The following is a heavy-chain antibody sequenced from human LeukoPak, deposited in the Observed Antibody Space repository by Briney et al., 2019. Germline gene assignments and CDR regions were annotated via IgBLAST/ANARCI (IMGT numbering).Heavy chain of an antibody. CDR1: GFTFDDYA. V-gene: IGHV3-74*01. Sequence: GGSLRLSCAASGFTFDDYAMHWVRQAPGKGLVWVSRINSDGSSTSYADSVKGRFTISRDNAKNTLYLQMNSLRAEDTAVYYCAREYYYDSSGFDYWGQGTLVTVSS. J-gene: IGHJ4*02. D-gene: IGHD3-22*01. CDR2: INSDGSST. CDR3: AREYYYDSSGFDY.